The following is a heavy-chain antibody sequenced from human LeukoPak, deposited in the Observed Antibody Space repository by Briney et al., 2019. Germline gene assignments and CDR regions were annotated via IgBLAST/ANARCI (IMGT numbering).Heavy chain of an antibody. J-gene: IGHJ6*03. V-gene: IGHV4-4*09. CDR3: ASSPLPTVPSNYYYYMDV. D-gene: IGHD4-17*01. CDR2: IYTSGST. CDR1: GGSISSYY. Sequence: SETLSLTCTVSGGSISSYYWSWIRQPPGKGLEWIGYIYTSGSTNYNPSLKSRVTISVDTSKNQFSLKLSSVTAADTAVYYCASSPLPTVPSNYYYYMDVWGKGTTVTVSS.